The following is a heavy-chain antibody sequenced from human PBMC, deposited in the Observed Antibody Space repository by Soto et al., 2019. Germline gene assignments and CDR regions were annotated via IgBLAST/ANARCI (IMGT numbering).Heavy chain of an antibody. CDR3: SRDSWGLAVPYSHDYAMDV. CDR1: GYTFTSYG. J-gene: IGHJ6*02. D-gene: IGHD6-19*01. V-gene: IGHV1-18*04. CDR2: ISVYSGST. Sequence: QVQLVQSGAEVKKPGASVRVSCEASGYTFTSYGISWVRQAPGQGLEWMGRISVYSGSTNYAQKLQGRGTMTTDRSTRAFYMELMSQRSDDTAVYYCSRDSWGLAVPYSHDYAMDVGGQGTTVTVS.